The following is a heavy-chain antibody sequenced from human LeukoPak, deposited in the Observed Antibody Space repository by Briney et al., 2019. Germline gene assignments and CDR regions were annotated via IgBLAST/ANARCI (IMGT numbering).Heavy chain of an antibody. V-gene: IGHV1-69*13. Sequence: SVKVSCTASGGTFSSYAISWVRQAPGQGLEWMGGIIPIFGTANYAQKFQGRVTITADESTSTAYMELSSLRSEDTAVYYCARDVRGDYGMDVWGQGTTVTVSS. CDR3: ARDVRGDYGMDV. CDR2: IIPIFGTA. CDR1: GGTFSSYA. J-gene: IGHJ6*02. D-gene: IGHD4-17*01.